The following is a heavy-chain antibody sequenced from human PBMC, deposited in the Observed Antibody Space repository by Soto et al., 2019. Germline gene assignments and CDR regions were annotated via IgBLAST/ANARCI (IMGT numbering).Heavy chain of an antibody. V-gene: IGHV3-23*01. CDR2: ISGSGGST. CDR3: AKDRVVKQWLVREKGLFFDY. CDR1: GFTFSSYA. Sequence: GGSLRLSCAASGFTFSSYAMSWVRQAPGKGLEWVSAISGSGGSTYYADSVKGRFTISRDNSKNTLYLQMNSLRAEDTAVYYCAKDRVVKQWLVREKGLFFDYWGQGTLVTVSS. J-gene: IGHJ4*02. D-gene: IGHD6-19*01.